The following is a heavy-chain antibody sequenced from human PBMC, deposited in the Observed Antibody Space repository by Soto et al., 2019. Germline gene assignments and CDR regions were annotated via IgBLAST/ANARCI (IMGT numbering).Heavy chain of an antibody. Sequence: EVQLLESGGGVVNPGGSLRLSCAASGFAFGRYALSWVRQAPGKGLEWVSAMGGSVDSKSYADSVKGRFTISRDDPKNTLFLEMNSLRPEDTAIYFCARDQISGWYDNWGQGTLVTVSS. CDR3: ARDQISGWYDN. CDR2: MGGSVDSK. D-gene: IGHD6-19*01. V-gene: IGHV3-23*01. J-gene: IGHJ5*02. CDR1: GFAFGRYA.